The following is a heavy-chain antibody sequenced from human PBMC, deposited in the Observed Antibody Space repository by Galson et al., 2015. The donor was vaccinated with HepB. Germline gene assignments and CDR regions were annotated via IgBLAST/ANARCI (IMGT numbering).Heavy chain of an antibody. J-gene: IGHJ3*02. D-gene: IGHD3-22*01. V-gene: IGHV1-18*01. CDR1: GYTFTSYG. CDR2: ISAYNGNT. CDR3: ARGDSSGYWSNAFDI. Sequence: SVKVSCKASGYTFTSYGISWVRQAPGQGLEWMGWISAYNGNTNYAQKLQGRVTMTTDTSTSTAYMELRSLRSDDTAVYYCARGDSSGYWSNAFDIWGQGTMVTVSS.